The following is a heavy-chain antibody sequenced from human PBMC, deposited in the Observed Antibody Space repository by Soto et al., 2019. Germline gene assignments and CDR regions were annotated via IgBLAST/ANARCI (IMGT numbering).Heavy chain of an antibody. V-gene: IGHV1-2*02. CDR3: ARAKSYSTLFDY. D-gene: IGHD4-4*01. Sequence: GASVKVSCKASGYTFTGYYMHWVRQAPGQGLEWMGWINPNSGGTNYAQKFQGRVSMTRDASISTAYMELSRLRSDDTAVYYCARAKSYSTLFDYSGQGPLVTVSS. CDR2: INPNSGGT. J-gene: IGHJ4*02. CDR1: GYTFTGYY.